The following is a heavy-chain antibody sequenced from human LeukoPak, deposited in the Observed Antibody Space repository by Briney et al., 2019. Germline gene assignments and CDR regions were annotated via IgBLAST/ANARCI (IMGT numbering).Heavy chain of an antibody. V-gene: IGHV3-23*01. D-gene: IGHD3-22*01. CDR1: GFTFSSYA. CDR2: ISGSGGST. J-gene: IGHJ4*02. CDR3: AKNYYDSSGYYSKYLYYFDY. Sequence: GGSLRLSCAVSGFTFSSYAMSWVRQAPGKGLEWVSAISGSGGSTYYADSVKGRFTISRDNSKNTLYLQMNSLRAEDTAVYYCAKNYYDSSGYYSKYLYYFDYWGQGTLVTVSS.